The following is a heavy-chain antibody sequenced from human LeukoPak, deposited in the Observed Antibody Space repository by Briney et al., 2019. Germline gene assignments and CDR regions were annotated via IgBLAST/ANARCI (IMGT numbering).Heavy chain of an antibody. D-gene: IGHD3-10*01. CDR1: GFTFSSYG. CDR3: AKETGLLWFGELLALDY. V-gene: IGHV3-30*18. Sequence: PGGSLRFSCAASGFTFSSYGMHWVRQAPCKGLQCVAVISYDGSNKYYADSVKGRFTISRDNSKNTLYLQMNSLRAEDTAVYYCAKETGLLWFGELLALDYWGQGTLVTVSS. J-gene: IGHJ4*02. CDR2: ISYDGSNK.